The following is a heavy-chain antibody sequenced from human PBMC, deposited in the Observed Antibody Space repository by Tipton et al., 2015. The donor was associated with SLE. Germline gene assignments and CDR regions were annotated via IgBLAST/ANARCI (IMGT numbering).Heavy chain of an antibody. CDR1: GDSISGSVYY. Sequence: TLSLTCTVSGDSISGSVYYWGWVRQSPEKGLEWIGSIFQTGSTYYNPSLKSRVTISVDTSKNQFSLELSSVTAADTAVYYCARGPVGSGHYSSSDAFELWGQGTMVTVSS. CDR3: ARGPVGSGHYSSSDAFEL. V-gene: IGHV4-39*07. CDR2: IFQTGST. J-gene: IGHJ3*01. D-gene: IGHD3-22*01.